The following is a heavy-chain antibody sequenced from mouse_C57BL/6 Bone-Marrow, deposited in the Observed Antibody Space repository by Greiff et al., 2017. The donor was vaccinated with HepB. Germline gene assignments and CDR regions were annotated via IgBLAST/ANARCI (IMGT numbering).Heavy chain of an antibody. CDR3: ARGYYGRGDY. Sequence: VQLQQSGPGLVKPSQSLSLTCSVTGYSITSGYYWNWIRQFPGNKLEWMGYISYDGSNNYNPSLKNRISITRDTSKNQFFLKLNSVTTEDTATYYCARGYYGRGDYWGQGTTLTVSS. D-gene: IGHD1-1*01. CDR1: GYSITSGYY. V-gene: IGHV3-6*01. CDR2: ISYDGSN. J-gene: IGHJ2*01.